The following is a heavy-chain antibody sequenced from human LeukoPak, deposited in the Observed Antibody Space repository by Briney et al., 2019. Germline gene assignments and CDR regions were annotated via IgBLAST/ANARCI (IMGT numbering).Heavy chain of an antibody. Sequence: SETLSLTCTVSGGSISSSSYYGRWIRQPARKGLEWIGRIYTNGSTNYTPYHKSRVTMSVDTSKNQFSLKLSSVAAADKAVYYCVRKAAGTGGYWGQGTLVTVSS. CDR3: VRKAAGTGGY. D-gene: IGHD6-13*01. CDR1: GGSISSSSYY. CDR2: IYTNGST. V-gene: IGHV4-61*02. J-gene: IGHJ4*02.